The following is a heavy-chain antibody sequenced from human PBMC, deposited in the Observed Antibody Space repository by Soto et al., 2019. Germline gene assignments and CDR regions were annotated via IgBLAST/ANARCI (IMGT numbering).Heavy chain of an antibody. V-gene: IGHV3-21*01. Sequence: GGSLRLSCAASGFTFSSYSMNWVRQAPGKGLEWVSSISSSSSYIYYADSVKGRFTVSRDNAKNSLYLQMNSLRAEDTAVYYCARDYYYDSSGYYAGFDYWGQGTLVTVSS. CDR2: ISSSSSYI. D-gene: IGHD3-22*01. CDR3: ARDYYYDSSGYYAGFDY. CDR1: GFTFSSYS. J-gene: IGHJ4*02.